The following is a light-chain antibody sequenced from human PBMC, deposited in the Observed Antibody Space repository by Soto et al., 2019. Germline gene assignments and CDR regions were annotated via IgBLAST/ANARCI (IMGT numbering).Light chain of an antibody. CDR3: QHYGSSGT. J-gene: IGKJ1*01. V-gene: IGKV3-20*01. CDR2: GAS. CDR1: QSVSNNY. Sequence: IVLTQSPGTLSLSPGERATLSCRASQSVSNNYLAWYQQKPGQAPRLLIYGASNRATGIPDRFSGSGSGTDFTLTISRLESEDFAVYYCQHYGSSGTLGPGTKLDIK.